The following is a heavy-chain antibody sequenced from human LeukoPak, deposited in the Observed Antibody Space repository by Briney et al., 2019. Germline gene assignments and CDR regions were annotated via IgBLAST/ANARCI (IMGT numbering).Heavy chain of an antibody. V-gene: IGHV4-4*07. J-gene: IGHJ5*02. CDR2: IYTSGST. CDR3: ARGSKVARWDYNWLDP. D-gene: IGHD1-26*01. CDR1: GGSISSHY. Sequence: SETLSLTCTVSGGSISSHYWSWIRQPAGKGLEWIGRIYTSGSTNYNPSLKSRVTMSVDTSKNQFSLKLSSVTAADTAVYYCARGSKVARWDYNWLDPWGQGTLVTVSS.